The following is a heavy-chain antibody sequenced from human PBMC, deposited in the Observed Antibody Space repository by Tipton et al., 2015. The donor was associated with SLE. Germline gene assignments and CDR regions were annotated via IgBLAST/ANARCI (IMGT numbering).Heavy chain of an antibody. D-gene: IGHD5-12*01. V-gene: IGHV1-3*01. CDR3: ARNIVATTDLDY. Sequence: QLVQSGPEVKKPGASVKLSCKASGYTFTDYAIHWVRQDPGQRLEWMGRISGHNGNTDYIQKFQGRVTMTTDTSTSTAYMELRSLRSDDTAVYYCARNIVATTDLDYWGEGALVTVSS. CDR2: ISGHNGNT. J-gene: IGHJ4*02. CDR1: GYTFTDYA.